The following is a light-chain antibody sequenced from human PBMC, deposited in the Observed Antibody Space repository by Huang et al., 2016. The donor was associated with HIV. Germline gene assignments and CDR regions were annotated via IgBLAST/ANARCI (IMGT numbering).Light chain of an antibody. J-gene: IGKJ4*01. CDR2: GAS. Sequence: DIQMTQSPSSLSASVGDRVTITCRASQTITTYVSWYQQKPGKTPKRLIYGASSLHSGVPSRFSGSGSGTDFTRTISSLQPEDFATYYCQQSYFTPLTFGGGTRLEIK. V-gene: IGKV1-39*01. CDR1: QTITTY. CDR3: QQSYFTPLT.